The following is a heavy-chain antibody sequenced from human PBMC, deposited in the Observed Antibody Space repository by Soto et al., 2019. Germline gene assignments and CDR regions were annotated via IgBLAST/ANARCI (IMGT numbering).Heavy chain of an antibody. CDR2: ISGSGGLT. D-gene: IGHD6-19*01. CDR1: GFTFSKYG. Sequence: EVQLLESGGGLVQPGESLRLSGAASGFTFSKYGMSWVRQAPGKGLEWVSAISGSGGLTYYADAVKGRFTVSRDNSNNTLYLQRNSLRADDTAVYYCATIPVAGNWYFGLWGRGTLVTVSS. J-gene: IGHJ2*01. CDR3: ATIPVAGNWYFGL. V-gene: IGHV3-23*01.